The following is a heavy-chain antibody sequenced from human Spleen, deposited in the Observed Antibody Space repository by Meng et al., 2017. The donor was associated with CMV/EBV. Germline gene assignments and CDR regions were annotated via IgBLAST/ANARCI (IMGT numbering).Heavy chain of an antibody. J-gene: IGHJ6*02. CDR2: IYSGGST. D-gene: IGHD3-22*01. CDR3: ARGGGYYDLEV. CDR1: GGSFSGYY. Sequence: ETLSLTCAVYGGSFSGYYWSWIRQPPGKGLEWVSVIYSGGSTYYADSVRGRFTISRDNSKNTLYLQMHSLRAEDTAVYYCARGGGYYDLEVWGQGTTVTVSS. V-gene: IGHV3-53*01.